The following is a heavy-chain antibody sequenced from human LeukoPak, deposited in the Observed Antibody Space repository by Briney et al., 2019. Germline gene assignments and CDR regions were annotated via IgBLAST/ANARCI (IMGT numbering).Heavy chain of an antibody. D-gene: IGHD6-6*01. Sequence: PSETLSLTCTVSGGSISSYYWSWIRQPPGKGLEWIGYIYYSGSTNYNPSLKSRVTISVDTSKNQFSLKLSSVTAADTAVYHCARHQSRPGYFDYWGQGTLVTVSS. CDR3: ARHQSRPGYFDY. CDR2: IYYSGST. J-gene: IGHJ4*02. CDR1: GGSISSYY. V-gene: IGHV4-59*08.